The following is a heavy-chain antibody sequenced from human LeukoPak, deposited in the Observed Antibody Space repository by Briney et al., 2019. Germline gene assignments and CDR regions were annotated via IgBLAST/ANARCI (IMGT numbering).Heavy chain of an antibody. CDR3: ARGNILTGYCFDY. D-gene: IGHD3-9*01. V-gene: IGHV4-34*01. CDR2: IHHSGAT. J-gene: IGHJ4*02. Sequence: SETLSLTCAVYGGSFSGYYWTWIRQPPGKGLEWIGEIHHSGATNYNPSLKSRVTISIGTSKNQLSLKLSSVTAADTAVYFCARGNILTGYCFDYWGQGTLVTVSS. CDR1: GGSFSGYY.